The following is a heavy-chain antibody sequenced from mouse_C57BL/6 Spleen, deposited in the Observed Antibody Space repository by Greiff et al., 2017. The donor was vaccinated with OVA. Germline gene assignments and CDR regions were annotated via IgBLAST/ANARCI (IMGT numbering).Heavy chain of an antibody. V-gene: IGHV1-64*01. CDR3: ARSTGTDSYYYAMDY. D-gene: IGHD4-1*01. Sequence: QVQLKQPGAELVKPGASVKLSCKASGYTFTSYWMHWVKQRPGQGLEWIGMIHPNSGSTNYNEKFKSKATLTVDKSSSTAYMQLSSLTSEDSAVYYCARSTGTDSYYYAMDYWGQGTSVTVSS. CDR1: GYTFTSYW. J-gene: IGHJ4*01. CDR2: IHPNSGST.